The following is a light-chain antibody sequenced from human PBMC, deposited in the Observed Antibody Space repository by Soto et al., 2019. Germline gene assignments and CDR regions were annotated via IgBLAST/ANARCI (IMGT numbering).Light chain of an antibody. V-gene: IGKV3-20*01. CDR1: QSVSTS. Sequence: EILMTQSPATLSVSPGESATLSCRASQSVSTSLAWYQQKPGQAPRPLIYAASSRATGTPDRFSGSGSGTEFTLIISRLEPEDFAVYYCQQYGSSVLTFGGGTKVDIK. CDR2: AAS. CDR3: QQYGSSVLT. J-gene: IGKJ4*01.